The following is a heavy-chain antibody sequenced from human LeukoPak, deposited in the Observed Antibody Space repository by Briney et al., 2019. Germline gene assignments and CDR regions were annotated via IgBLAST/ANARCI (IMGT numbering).Heavy chain of an antibody. Sequence: GGSLRLSCAASGFTFSSYAMSWVRQAPGKGLEWVSVIYSGGSTYYADSVKGRFTISRDNSKNTLYLQMNSLRAEDTAVYYCARDVEAGGYFDYWGQGTLVTVSS. D-gene: IGHD5-24*01. V-gene: IGHV3-53*01. CDR2: IYSGGST. J-gene: IGHJ4*02. CDR3: ARDVEAGGYFDY. CDR1: GFTFSSYA.